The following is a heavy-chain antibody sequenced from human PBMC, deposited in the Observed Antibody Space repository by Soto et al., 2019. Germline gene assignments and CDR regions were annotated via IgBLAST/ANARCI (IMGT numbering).Heavy chain of an antibody. CDR2: IYYSGST. CDR3: ARLEGLATISYYFDF. CDR1: GGSISSSSYY. V-gene: IGHV4-39*01. D-gene: IGHD3-9*01. J-gene: IGHJ4*02. Sequence: QLQLQESGPGLVKPSEALSLTCSVSGGSISSSSYYWGWIRQPPGKGLEWIGSIYYSGSTCYNPSLKRRVTLSIDKSKNQFSLKLSSLTAADTAVYYCARLEGLATISYYFDFWGQGTLVTVSS.